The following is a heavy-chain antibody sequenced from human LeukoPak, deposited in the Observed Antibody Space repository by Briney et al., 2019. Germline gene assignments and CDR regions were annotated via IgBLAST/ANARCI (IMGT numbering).Heavy chain of an antibody. Sequence: SETLSLTCTVSGGSISSYSWSWIRQPPGKGLEWIGYIYYSGITNYNPSLKSRVTISVDTSKNQFSLKLNSVTAADTAVYYCARAIGGDYDYVWGSYRLDYWGQGTLVTVSS. J-gene: IGHJ4*02. D-gene: IGHD3-16*02. V-gene: IGHV4-59*01. CDR1: GGSISSYS. CDR2: IYYSGIT. CDR3: ARAIGGDYDYVWGSYRLDY.